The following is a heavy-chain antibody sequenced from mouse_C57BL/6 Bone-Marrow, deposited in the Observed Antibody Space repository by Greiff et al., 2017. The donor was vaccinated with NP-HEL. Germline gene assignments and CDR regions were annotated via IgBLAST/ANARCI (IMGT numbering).Heavy chain of an antibody. D-gene: IGHD2-1*01. J-gene: IGHJ4*01. CDR3: ARREENGNYRNYYAMDY. Sequence: QVTLKECGPGILQSSQTLSLTCSFSGFSLSTSGMGVSWIRQPSGKGLEWLAHIYWDDDKRYNPSLKSRLTISKDTSRNQVFLKITSVDTADTATYYCARREENGNYRNYYAMDYWGQGTSVTVSS. V-gene: IGHV8-12*01. CDR1: GFSLSTSGMG. CDR2: IYWDDDK.